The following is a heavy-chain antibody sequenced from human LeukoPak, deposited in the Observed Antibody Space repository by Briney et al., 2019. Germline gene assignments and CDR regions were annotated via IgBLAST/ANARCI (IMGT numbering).Heavy chain of an antibody. J-gene: IGHJ4*02. D-gene: IGHD3-10*01. CDR2: ISGSGDRT. CDR3: AKGYYASGSYGWFDY. Sequence: GGSLRLSCAASGFTISSSAMTWVRQAPGKGLEWDSSISGSGDRTYYADSVKGRFTISRDNSKNSLFLQMNSLRAEDTAVYYCAKGYYASGSYGWFDYWGQGTLVTVSS. V-gene: IGHV3-23*01. CDR1: GFTISSSA.